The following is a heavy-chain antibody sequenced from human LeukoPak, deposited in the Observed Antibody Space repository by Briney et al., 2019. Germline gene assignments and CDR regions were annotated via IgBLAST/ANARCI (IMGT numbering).Heavy chain of an antibody. D-gene: IGHD2-8*02. Sequence: GRSLRLSCAASGFTFDDYAMHWVRQAPGKGLEWVSGISWNSGSIGYADSVKGRFTISRDNAKNSLYLQMNSLRTEDMALYYCAKDEFVASDFTGAFDIWGQGTMVTVSS. J-gene: IGHJ3*02. CDR2: ISWNSGSI. V-gene: IGHV3-9*03. CDR1: GFTFDDYA. CDR3: AKDEFVASDFTGAFDI.